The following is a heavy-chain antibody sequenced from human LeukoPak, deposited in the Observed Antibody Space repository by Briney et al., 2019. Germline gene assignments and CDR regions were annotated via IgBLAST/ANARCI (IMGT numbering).Heavy chain of an antibody. J-gene: IGHJ4*02. CDR3: AKDFSGFDY. CDR2: ISYDGSNK. Sequence: GGSLRLSCAASGFTFSSYAMHWVRQAPGKGLEWVAVISYDGSNKYYADSVKGRFTISRDNSKNTLYLQMNSLRAEDTAVYYCAKDFSGFDYWGQGTLVTVSS. CDR1: GFTFSSYA. V-gene: IGHV3-30-3*01. D-gene: IGHD6-19*01.